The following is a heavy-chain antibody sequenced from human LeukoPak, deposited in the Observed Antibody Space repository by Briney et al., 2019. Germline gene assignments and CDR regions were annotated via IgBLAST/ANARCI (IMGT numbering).Heavy chain of an antibody. CDR3: ARDDNPYSGSYYGYYGMDV. J-gene: IGHJ6*02. D-gene: IGHD1-26*01. CDR1: GYTFTSYY. CDR2: INPSGGST. Sequence: ASVKVSCKASGYTFTSYYMHWVRQAPGQGLEWTGIINPSGGSTSYAQKFQGRVTMTRDTSTSTVYMELSSLRSEDTAVYYCARDDNPYSGSYYGYYGMDVWGQGTTVTVSS. V-gene: IGHV1-46*01.